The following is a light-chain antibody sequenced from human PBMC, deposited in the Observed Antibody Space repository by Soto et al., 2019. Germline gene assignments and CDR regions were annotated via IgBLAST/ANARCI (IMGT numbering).Light chain of an antibody. CDR3: TSYVGNDIWV. J-gene: IGLJ3*02. CDR2: EVT. V-gene: IGLV2-8*01. Sequence: QSALTQPPSASESPGQSVTISCTGTSSDVGAYKYVCWYQQYPGKAPKLMIYEVTKRPSGVPDRFSGSKSGNTASLTVSGLKAEDEADYYCTSYVGNDIWVFGGGTKLTVL. CDR1: SSDVGAYKY.